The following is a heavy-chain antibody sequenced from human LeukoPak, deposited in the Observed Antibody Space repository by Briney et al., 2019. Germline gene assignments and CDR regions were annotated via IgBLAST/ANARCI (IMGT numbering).Heavy chain of an antibody. CDR3: ARASPAGTFSYGMDV. CDR2: INPNSGGA. CDR1: GYTFTGYY. J-gene: IGHJ6*02. Sequence: ASVKVSCKASGYTFTGYYMDWVRQAPGQGLEWMGWINPNSGGANYAQKFQGRVTMTRDTSISTAYMELSRLRSDDTAVYYCARASPAGTFSYGMDVWGQGTTVTVSS. V-gene: IGHV1-2*02. D-gene: IGHD6-13*01.